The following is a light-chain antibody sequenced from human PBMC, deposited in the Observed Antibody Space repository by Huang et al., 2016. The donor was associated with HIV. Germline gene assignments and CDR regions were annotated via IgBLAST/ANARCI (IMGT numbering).Light chain of an antibody. CDR3: QQYGSSPGT. CDR2: GAS. Sequence: EIVLTQSPGTLSLSPGERATLSCRASQSVNSGYLAGYQQKPGQAPRLLIYGASSRATGIPGRFSGSGSGTDFTLTISRLQPEDFAVYFCQQYGSSPGTFGQGTKVEMK. V-gene: IGKV3-20*01. CDR1: QSVNSGY. J-gene: IGKJ1*01.